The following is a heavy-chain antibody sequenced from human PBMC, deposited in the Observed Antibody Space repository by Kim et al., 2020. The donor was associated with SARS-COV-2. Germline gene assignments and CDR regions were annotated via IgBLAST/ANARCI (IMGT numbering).Heavy chain of an antibody. CDR2: ISGSGGST. Sequence: GGSLRLSCAASGFTFSSYAMSWVRQAPGKGLEWVSAISGSGGSTYYADSVKGRFTISRDNSKNTLYLQMNSLRAEDTAVYYCAKEGEAVLPYDSKRATFDPWGQGTLVTVSS. J-gene: IGHJ5*02. V-gene: IGHV3-23*01. CDR3: AKEGEAVLPYDSKRATFDP. CDR1: GFTFSSYA. D-gene: IGHD3-22*01.